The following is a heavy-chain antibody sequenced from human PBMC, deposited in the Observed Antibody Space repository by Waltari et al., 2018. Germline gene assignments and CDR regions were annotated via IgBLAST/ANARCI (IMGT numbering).Heavy chain of an antibody. CDR3: ARDFGGSYDY. CDR2: IIPIFGTA. D-gene: IGHD1-26*01. CDR1: EGTFSSHA. Sequence: QVQLVQSGAEVKKPGSSVKVPRTASEGTFSSHAFHWVRQAPGQGLEWMGGIIPIFGTANYAQKFQGRVTITADESTSTAYMELSSLRSEDTAVYYCARDFGGSYDYWGQGTLVTVSS. V-gene: IGHV1-69*01. J-gene: IGHJ4*02.